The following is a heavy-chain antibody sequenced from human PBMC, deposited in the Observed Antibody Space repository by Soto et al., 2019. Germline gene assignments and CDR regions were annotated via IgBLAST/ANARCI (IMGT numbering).Heavy chain of an antibody. CDR2: ISYDGSNK. Sequence: GGSLRLSCAASGFTFSSYGMHWVRQAPGKGLEWVAVISYDGSNKYYADSVKGRFTISRDNSKNTLYLQMNSLRAEDTAVYYCAKGSGSYYNIVGYWGQGSLGTGSS. CDR1: GFTFSSYG. J-gene: IGHJ4*02. D-gene: IGHD3-10*01. CDR3: AKGSGSYYNIVGY. V-gene: IGHV3-30*18.